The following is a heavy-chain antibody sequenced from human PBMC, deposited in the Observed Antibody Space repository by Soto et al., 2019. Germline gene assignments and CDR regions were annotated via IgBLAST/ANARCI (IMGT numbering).Heavy chain of an antibody. CDR1: GFTFSSFG. CDR3: AKVAVEWRGMKSDY. D-gene: IGHD3-16*01. Sequence: EVQLLESGGGLVEPGGSLRLSCAASGFTFSSFGMSWVRQAPGEGLEWVSTISADGTRTYYADSVRGRFTISRDNSKDTLSLQMSSLRADDTAVFHCAKVAVEWRGMKSDYWGQGTLVTVSS. J-gene: IGHJ4*02. V-gene: IGHV3-23*01. CDR2: ISADGTRT.